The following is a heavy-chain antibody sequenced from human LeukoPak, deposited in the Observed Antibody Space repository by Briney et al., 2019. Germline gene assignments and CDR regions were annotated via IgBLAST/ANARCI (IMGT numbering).Heavy chain of an antibody. CDR2: TYYRSKLYN. J-gene: IGHJ5*02. CDR1: GDIFSSKSAA. V-gene: IGHV6-1*01. CDR3: AKLGDSST. Sequence: SQTLSLTCALSGDIFSSKSAAWSWIRQSPSRGLEWLGRTYYRSKLYNDYAVSVKSRIIINPDTSKNQFSLQLNSVTPEDTAVYYCAKLGDSSTWGQGTLVTVSS. D-gene: IGHD6-19*01.